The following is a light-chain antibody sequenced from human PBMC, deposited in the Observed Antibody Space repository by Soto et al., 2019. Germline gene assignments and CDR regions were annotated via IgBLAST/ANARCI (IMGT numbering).Light chain of an antibody. J-gene: IGKJ2*01. V-gene: IGKV3-20*01. CDR2: GAS. Sequence: EIVLTQSPGTLSLSPGERATLSCRASQSVSSSYLAWYQQKPGQAPRLLISGASSMATGIPDRFSGSGSGTDFTLTISRLEPEDFAVYYCQQYGSSPLYTFGQGTKLEIK. CDR1: QSVSSSY. CDR3: QQYGSSPLYT.